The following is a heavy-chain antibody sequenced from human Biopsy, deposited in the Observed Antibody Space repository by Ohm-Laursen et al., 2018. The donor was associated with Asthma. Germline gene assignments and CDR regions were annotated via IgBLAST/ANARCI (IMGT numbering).Heavy chain of an antibody. J-gene: IGHJ4*02. CDR2: VYYSGST. V-gene: IGHV4-61*05. CDR1: GGSISNSNYC. D-gene: IGHD2-21*02. CDR3: ARGVDRVTGLLDHFDS. Sequence: TLSLTCTVSGGSISNSNYCWGWIRQSPGKGLESIGHVYYSGSTNYNPSLKSRVTISIDASKNQFSLKLTSVTAADTAVYYCARGVDRVTGLLDHFDSWGQGTLVTVSS.